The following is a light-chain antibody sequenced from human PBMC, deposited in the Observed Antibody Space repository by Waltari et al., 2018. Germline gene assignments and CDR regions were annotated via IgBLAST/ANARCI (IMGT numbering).Light chain of an antibody. CDR2: KTF. Sequence: MQLTHSHSTLSASRGDIVTITCPDSQSIGNLLAWFQQNPGNPPTLLNYKTFYLERGVASRFSGSGSGKECTITITSLQPDDFATDYCQEYSSSSMFSFGQGTKLEVK. CDR1: QSIGNL. V-gene: IGKV1-5*03. CDR3: QEYSSSSMFS. J-gene: IGKJ2*03.